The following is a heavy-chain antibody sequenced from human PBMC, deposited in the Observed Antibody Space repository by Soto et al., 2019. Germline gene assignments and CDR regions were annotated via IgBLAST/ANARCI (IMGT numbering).Heavy chain of an antibody. V-gene: IGHV3-30*18. D-gene: IGHD3-3*01. CDR1: GFTFSTYG. Sequence: GGSLRLSCAASGFTFSTYGMHWVRQAPGKGLEWVAVISYDGSNKYYADSVKGRFTISRDNSKNTLYLQMNSLRTEDTAVYYCAKDEHYDFWSGYPRAFYYWGQGTLVTVSS. CDR2: ISYDGSNK. J-gene: IGHJ4*02. CDR3: AKDEHYDFWSGYPRAFYY.